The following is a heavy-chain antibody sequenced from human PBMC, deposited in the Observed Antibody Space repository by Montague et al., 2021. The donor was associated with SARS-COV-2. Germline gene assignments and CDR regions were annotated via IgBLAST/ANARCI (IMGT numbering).Heavy chain of an antibody. Sequence: CAISGDSVSSNIATWNWIRQSPSIRLAWLVRTYYRSKWYNDYAESVKSRITIDPDTSKHQFSLHLNSVTPEDTAVYYCARIPVGSKYYFDFWGQGTLVTVSS. D-gene: IGHD2-2*01. CDR3: ARIPVGSKYYFDF. V-gene: IGHV6-1*01. J-gene: IGHJ4*02. CDR1: GDSVSSNIAT. CDR2: TYYRSKWYN.